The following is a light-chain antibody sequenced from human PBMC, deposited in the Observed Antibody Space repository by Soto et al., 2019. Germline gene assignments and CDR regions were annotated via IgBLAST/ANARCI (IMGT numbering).Light chain of an antibody. CDR2: EVS. V-gene: IGLV2-8*01. Sequence: QSALTQPPSASGSPGQSVTISCTGSSSDVGGYKYVSWYQQESGKAPRLLIYEVSKRPSGVPDRFSGSQSGNTASLTVSGLLDEEDDEDYYSSYAGSDTYVLFGGGTKLTVL. CDR1: SSDVGGYKY. CDR3: SSYAGSDTYVL. J-gene: IGLJ2*01.